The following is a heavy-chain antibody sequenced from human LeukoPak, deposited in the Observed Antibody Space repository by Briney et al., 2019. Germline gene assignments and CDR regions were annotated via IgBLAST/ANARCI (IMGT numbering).Heavy chain of an antibody. V-gene: IGHV4-61*10. J-gene: IGHJ4*02. D-gene: IGHD3-10*01. CDR1: GGSISSGSYY. Sequence: SETLSLTCTVSGGSISSGSYYWSWIRQPAGKGLEWIGEINHSGSTNYNPSLKSRVTISVDTSKNQFSLKLSSVTAADTAVYYCARGRGILWFGESTFGYWGQGTLVTVSS. CDR2: INHSGST. CDR3: ARGRGILWFGESTFGY.